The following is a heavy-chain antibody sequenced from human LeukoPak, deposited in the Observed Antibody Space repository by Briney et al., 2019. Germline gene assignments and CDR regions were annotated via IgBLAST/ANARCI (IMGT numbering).Heavy chain of an antibody. J-gene: IGHJ4*02. Sequence: SQTLSLTCTVSGGSISSGSYYWSWIRQPAGKGLEWIGRIYTSGSTNYNPSLKSRVTISVDTSKNQFSLKLSSVTAADTAVYYCASQGPGNGAVGRYFDYWGQGTLVTVSS. V-gene: IGHV4-61*02. CDR2: IYTSGST. D-gene: IGHD3-10*01. CDR3: ASQGPGNGAVGRYFDY. CDR1: GGSISSGSYY.